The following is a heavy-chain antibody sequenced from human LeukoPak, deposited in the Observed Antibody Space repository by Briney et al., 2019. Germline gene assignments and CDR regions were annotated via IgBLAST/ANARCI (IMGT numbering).Heavy chain of an antibody. Sequence: PSETLSLTCTVSGGSISDYYWSWIRHPPGKGLEWIGYIYYSGSTKYNPYLKSRVTISIDTSKNQFSLKLSSVTAADTALYYCARGTGAYYYLWGQGTMVTVSS. J-gene: IGHJ3*01. V-gene: IGHV4-59*01. CDR2: IYYSGST. CDR3: ARGTGAYYYL. D-gene: IGHD3-22*01. CDR1: GGSISDYY.